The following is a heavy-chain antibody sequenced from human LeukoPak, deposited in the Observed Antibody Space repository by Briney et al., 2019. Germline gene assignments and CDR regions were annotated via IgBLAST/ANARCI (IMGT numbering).Heavy chain of an antibody. CDR3: AEDMTAWLGYYYYYGMDV. V-gene: IGHV3-43*02. CDR1: GFTFDDYA. J-gene: IGHJ6*02. D-gene: IGHD6-19*01. Sequence: PGGSLRLSCAASGFTFDDYAMHWVRQAPGKGLEWVSLISGDGGSTYYADSVKGRFTISRDNSKNSLYLQMNSLRTEDTALYYCAEDMTAWLGYYYYYGMDVWGQGTTVTVSS. CDR2: ISGDGGST.